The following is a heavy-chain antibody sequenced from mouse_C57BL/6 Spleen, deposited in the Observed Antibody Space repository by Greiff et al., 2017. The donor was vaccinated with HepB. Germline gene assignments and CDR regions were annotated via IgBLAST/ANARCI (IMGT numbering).Heavy chain of an antibody. CDR2: IYPSNGGT. D-gene: IGHD1-1*01. Sequence: QVQLQQPGTELVKPGASVKLSCKASGYTFTSYWMHWVKQRPGQGLEWIGNIYPSNGGTNYNEKFKSKATLTVDKSSSTAYMQLSSLTSEDSAVYYCARWDYGSSYWYFDVWGTGTTVTVSS. J-gene: IGHJ1*03. CDR1: GYTFTSYW. CDR3: ARWDYGSSYWYFDV. V-gene: IGHV1-53*01.